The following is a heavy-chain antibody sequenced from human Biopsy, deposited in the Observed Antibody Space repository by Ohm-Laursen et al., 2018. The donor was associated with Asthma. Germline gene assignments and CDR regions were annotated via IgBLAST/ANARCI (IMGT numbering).Heavy chain of an antibody. CDR2: ISSSGSTT. J-gene: IGHJ6*02. Sequence: GSLRLSCTASGFSFSDYYMTWMRQAPGKGLEWVSSISSSGSTTYPAESVKGRFTISRDNAQKSLFLQMGSLSAEDTAIYYCARVFESSEWGPFYHFGLDVWGQGTKVAVSS. CDR3: ARVFESSEWGPFYHFGLDV. D-gene: IGHD6-25*01. V-gene: IGHV3-11*01. CDR1: GFSFSDYY.